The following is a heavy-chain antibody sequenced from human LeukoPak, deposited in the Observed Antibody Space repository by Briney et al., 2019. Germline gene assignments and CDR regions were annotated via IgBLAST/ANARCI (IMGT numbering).Heavy chain of an antibody. CDR1: GGSISSGDYY. Sequence: SETLSLTCTVSGGSISSGDYYWSWIRQPPGKGLEWIGYIFYSGSTYYNPSLKSRVIMSVDTSKNQFSLRLSSVTAADTAVYYCARWPFRMVVITRNAFEIWGQGTMVTVSS. CDR2: IFYSGST. D-gene: IGHD3-22*01. J-gene: IGHJ3*02. CDR3: ARWPFRMVVITRNAFEI. V-gene: IGHV4-30-4*01.